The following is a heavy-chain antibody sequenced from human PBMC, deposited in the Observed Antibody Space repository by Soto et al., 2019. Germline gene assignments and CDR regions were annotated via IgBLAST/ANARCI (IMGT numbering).Heavy chain of an antibody. D-gene: IGHD2-21*02. V-gene: IGHV2-5*02. CDR1: GLSLSTTGVG. J-gene: IGHJ6*02. CDR2: IYWDDDK. Sequence: QITLKESGPTLVKPTQTLTLTCTFSGLSLSTTGVGVGWIRQPPGKALEWLALIYWDDDKRYSPSLKSRLTITKDNSKNQVVLTMTDMDPVDTATYYCVQSRCGGDCLQSYSSHSYYGLDVWGQGNKVTVSS. CDR3: VQSRCGGDCLQSYSSHSYYGLDV.